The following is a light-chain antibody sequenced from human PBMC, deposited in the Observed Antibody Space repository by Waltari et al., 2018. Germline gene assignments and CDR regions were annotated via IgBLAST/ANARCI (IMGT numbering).Light chain of an antibody. CDR1: QSVSSSY. CDR3: QQFGTSPWT. CDR2: DAT. J-gene: IGKJ1*01. Sequence: EIVLTQSPGTLSLSPGERATLSCRASQSVSSSYLTWYQQKPGQAPRLLMYDATSRATCIPDRFSGSGSGTDFTLTISRLEPEDFAVYYCQQFGTSPWTFGQGTKVEIK. V-gene: IGKV3-20*01.